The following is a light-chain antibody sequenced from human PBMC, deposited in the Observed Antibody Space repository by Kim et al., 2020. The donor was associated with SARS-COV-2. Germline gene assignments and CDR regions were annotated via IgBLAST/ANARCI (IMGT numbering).Light chain of an antibody. J-gene: IGKJ5*01. Sequence: ASVGDRLTRTCRASQDIRNDLGWYQQNPGRAPKRLIYGASSLQSGVPSMFSGIGSGTEFTLTISSVQPEDFATYYCRQHSTYPITFGQGTRLEIK. V-gene: IGKV1-17*01. CDR2: GAS. CDR3: RQHSTYPIT. CDR1: QDIRND.